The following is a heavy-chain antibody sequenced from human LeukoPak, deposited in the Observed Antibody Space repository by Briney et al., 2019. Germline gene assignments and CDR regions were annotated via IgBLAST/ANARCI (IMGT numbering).Heavy chain of an antibody. CDR2: INSDGSST. CDR3: ARDLGVGVTTRKAFDY. V-gene: IGHV3-74*01. D-gene: IGHD4-11*01. J-gene: IGHJ4*02. Sequence: GGSLRLSCAASGFTSSNTGIPWSRPAQGKGLRPSYRINSDGSSTNYADSVEGRFTISRDNAKNTLYLQMNSLRAEDTAVYYCARDLGVGVTTRKAFDYWGQGTLVTVSS. CDR1: GFTSSNTG.